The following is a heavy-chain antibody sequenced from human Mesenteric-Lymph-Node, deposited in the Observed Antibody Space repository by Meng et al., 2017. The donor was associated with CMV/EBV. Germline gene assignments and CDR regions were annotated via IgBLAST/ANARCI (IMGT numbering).Heavy chain of an antibody. V-gene: IGHV3-53*01. Sequence: GESLKISCAASGFTVSSNYMTWVRQAPGKGLEWVSVIYSGGSTYYADSVRGRFTISRDNSKNTLYLQMNSLRAEDTAVYYCARAGYSSGPYFDYWGQGTLVTVSS. J-gene: IGHJ4*02. D-gene: IGHD6-19*01. CDR2: IYSGGST. CDR1: GFTVSSNY. CDR3: ARAGYSSGPYFDY.